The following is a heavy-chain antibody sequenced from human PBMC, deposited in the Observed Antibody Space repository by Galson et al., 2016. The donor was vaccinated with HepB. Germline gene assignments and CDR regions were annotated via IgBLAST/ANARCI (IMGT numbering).Heavy chain of an antibody. Sequence: SLRLSCAASGFTFSTYPMGWVRQAPGKGPEWVSGINAGGNNRYYSDSVKGRFTIYRDNSKNSLYLQMNSLRAEDTAVYYCAKHPGENYYAYFHYWGQGTLVTVSS. V-gene: IGHV3-23*01. CDR1: GFTFSTYP. D-gene: IGHD3-16*01. J-gene: IGHJ4*02. CDR3: AKHPGENYYAYFHY. CDR2: INAGGNNR.